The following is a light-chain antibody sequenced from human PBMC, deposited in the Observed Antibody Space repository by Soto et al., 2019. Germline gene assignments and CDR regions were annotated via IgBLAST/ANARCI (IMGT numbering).Light chain of an antibody. CDR1: SSNIGSNY. J-gene: IGLJ2*01. Sequence: QSLLTQPPSASGTPGQRVTISCSGSSSNIGSNYVYWYQQLPGTAPKLLIYRNNQRPSGVPDRFSGSKSGTSASLAISGLRSEDEADYYCAAWDDSLSGPDVVFGGGTKVPVL. V-gene: IGLV1-47*01. CDR2: RNN. CDR3: AAWDDSLSGPDVV.